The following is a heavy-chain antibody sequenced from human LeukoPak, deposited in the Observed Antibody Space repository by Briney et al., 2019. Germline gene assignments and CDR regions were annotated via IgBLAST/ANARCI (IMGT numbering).Heavy chain of an antibody. V-gene: IGHV3-23*01. CDR3: AKELGYCSGGSCLNDKSTFTYYFDY. CDR1: GFTFSSYA. CDR2: ISGSGGST. J-gene: IGHJ4*02. Sequence: PGGSLRLSCAASGFTFSSYAMSWVRQAPGKGLEWVSAISGSGGSTYYADSVKGRFTISRDNSKNTLYLQMNSLRAEDTAVYYCAKELGYCSGGSCLNDKSTFTYYFDYWGQGTLVTVSS. D-gene: IGHD2-15*01.